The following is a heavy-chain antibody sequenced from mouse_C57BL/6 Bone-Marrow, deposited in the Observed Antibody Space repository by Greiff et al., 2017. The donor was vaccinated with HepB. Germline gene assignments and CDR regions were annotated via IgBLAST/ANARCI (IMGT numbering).Heavy chain of an antibody. CDR3: TRDRFDYYCDY. CDR1: GFTFSTSG. J-gene: IGHJ2*01. V-gene: IGHV5-6*01. CDR2: INTGGTYT. Sequence: EVHLVESGGDLVRPGGSLKLSCAASGFTFSTSGMSWVRQTPDKRLEWVATINTGGTYTYYADSVRGRFTISKDSAKNTLSLLMSSLSSEDTGIFYCTRDRFDYYCDYWGKGTTLTVSS. D-gene: IGHD2-14*01.